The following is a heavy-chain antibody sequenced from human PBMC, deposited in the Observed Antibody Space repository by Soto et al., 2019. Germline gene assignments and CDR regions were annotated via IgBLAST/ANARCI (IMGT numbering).Heavy chain of an antibody. D-gene: IGHD2-2*01. CDR2: VSHSGST. CDR1: GGSISSRNR. J-gene: IGHJ6*04. V-gene: IGHV4-4*02. Sequence: QVHLLESGPGLVKPSGTLSLTCTVSGGSISSRNRWSWVRQSPGKGLEWIGEVSHSGSTNSNPSLKSRVTISLDKSNNQFSLNLESMTAEAAAVYFCANTRGLGLLDAWGKGTTVVVSS. CDR3: ANTRGLGLLDA.